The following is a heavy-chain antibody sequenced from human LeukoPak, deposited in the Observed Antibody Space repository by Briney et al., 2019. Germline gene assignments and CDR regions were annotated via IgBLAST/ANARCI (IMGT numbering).Heavy chain of an antibody. CDR3: ARVFPATE. CDR2: IIPIFGTA. D-gene: IGHD1-1*01. Sequence: SVKVSCKASGGTFISYGISWVRQAPGQGLEWMGGIIPIFGTANYAQKFQGRVTITADESTSTAYMELSSLRSEDTAVYYCARVFPATEWGQGTLVTVSS. V-gene: IGHV1-69*01. CDR1: GGTFISYG. J-gene: IGHJ4*02.